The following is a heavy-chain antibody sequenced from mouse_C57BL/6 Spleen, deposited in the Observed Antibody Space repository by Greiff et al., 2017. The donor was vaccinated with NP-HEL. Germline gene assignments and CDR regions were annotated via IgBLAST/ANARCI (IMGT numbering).Heavy chain of an antibody. J-gene: IGHJ4*01. CDR1: GYSFTSYY. CDR3: ARRSTTVVDAMDY. Sequence: QVQLKQSGPELVKPGASVKISCKASGYSFTSYYIHWVKQRPGQGLEWIGWIYPGSGNTKYNEKFKGKATLTADTSSSTAYMQLSSLTSEDSAVYYCARRSTTVVDAMDYWGQGTSVTVSS. CDR2: IYPGSGNT. D-gene: IGHD1-1*01. V-gene: IGHV1-66*01.